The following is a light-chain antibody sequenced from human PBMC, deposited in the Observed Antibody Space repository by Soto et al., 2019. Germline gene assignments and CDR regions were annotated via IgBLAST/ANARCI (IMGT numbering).Light chain of an antibody. Sequence: QSVLTQPASVSASPGQSITLSCIGTYSDIGGYKHVSWYQQHPGKAPKLIIYDASSRPSGISNRFSASKSANTASLTISGLQADDEADYYCSSYTSSTSLLIFGAGTKLTVL. CDR2: DAS. CDR1: YSDIGGYKH. V-gene: IGLV2-14*03. J-gene: IGLJ1*01. CDR3: SSYTSSTSLLI.